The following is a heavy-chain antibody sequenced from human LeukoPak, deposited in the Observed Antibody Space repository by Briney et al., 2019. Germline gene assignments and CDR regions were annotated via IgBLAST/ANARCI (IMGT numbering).Heavy chain of an antibody. D-gene: IGHD6-13*01. V-gene: IGHV1-8*03. Sequence: ASVKVSCKASGYTFTSYDINWVRQATGQGLEWMGWMNPNSGNTGYAQKFQGRVTITRNTSISTAYMELSSLRSEDTAVYYCAILVYSSSWYFKADAFDIWGQGTMVTVSS. J-gene: IGHJ3*02. CDR1: GYTFTSYD. CDR3: AILVYSSSWYFKADAFDI. CDR2: MNPNSGNT.